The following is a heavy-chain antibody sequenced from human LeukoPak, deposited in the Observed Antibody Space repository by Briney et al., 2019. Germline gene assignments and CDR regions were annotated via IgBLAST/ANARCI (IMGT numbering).Heavy chain of an antibody. CDR3: AKDLSKELLYRRAKYYFDY. J-gene: IGHJ4*02. Sequence: PGGSLRLSCAASGFTFSSYEMNWVRQAPGKGLEWVSFIRYDGSNKYYADSVKGRFTISRDNSKNTLYLQMSSLRAEDTAVYYCAKDLSKELLYRRAKYYFDYWGQGTLVTVSS. CDR1: GFTFSSYE. V-gene: IGHV3-30*02. CDR2: IRYDGSNK. D-gene: IGHD3-3*01.